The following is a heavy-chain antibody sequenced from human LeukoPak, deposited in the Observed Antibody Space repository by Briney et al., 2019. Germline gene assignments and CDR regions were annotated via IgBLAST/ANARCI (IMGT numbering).Heavy chain of an antibody. CDR2: IYYSGST. CDR1: GGSFSGYY. D-gene: IGHD3-22*01. CDR3: ARMSGITMIVVVRDDAFDI. J-gene: IGHJ3*02. Sequence: SETLSLTCAVYGGSFSGYYWGWIRQPPGKGLEWIGSIYYSGSTYYNPSLKSRVTISVDTSKNQFSLKLSSVTAADTAVYYCARMSGITMIVVVRDDAFDIWGQGTMVTVSS. V-gene: IGHV4-34*01.